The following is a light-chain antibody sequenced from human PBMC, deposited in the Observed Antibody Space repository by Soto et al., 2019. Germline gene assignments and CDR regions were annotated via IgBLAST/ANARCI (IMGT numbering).Light chain of an antibody. CDR1: QSVHTF. Sequence: EIVLTQCPDTLSLSPGEGASLSCRASQSVHTFLAWYQQKPGQPPRLLIYGASTRATGVPARFSGSGSGTDFTLTISSLEPEDFAVYYCHQRSNWPPDTFGQGTRLEIK. V-gene: IGKV3-11*01. CDR2: GAS. J-gene: IGKJ5*01. CDR3: HQRSNWPPDT.